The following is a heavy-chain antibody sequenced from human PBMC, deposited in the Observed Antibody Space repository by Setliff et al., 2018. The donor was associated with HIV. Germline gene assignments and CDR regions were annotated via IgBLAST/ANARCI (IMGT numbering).Heavy chain of an antibody. CDR3: ARGLGSGSYYNYYYYYMDV. Sequence: ASVKVSCKASGYTFTGYDINWVRQATGQGLEWMGWMNPNSGNTGYAQKFQGRVTITRNTFISTAYMELSSLRSEDTAVYYCARGLGSGSYYNYYYYYMDVWGKGTTVTSP. J-gene: IGHJ6*03. CDR2: MNPNSGNT. CDR1: GYTFTGYD. V-gene: IGHV1-8*03. D-gene: IGHD3-10*01.